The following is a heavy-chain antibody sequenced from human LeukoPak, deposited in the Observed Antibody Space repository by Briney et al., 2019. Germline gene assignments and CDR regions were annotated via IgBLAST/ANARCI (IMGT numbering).Heavy chain of an antibody. CDR1: GFTFSRSS. D-gene: IGHD4-17*01. CDR2: ISSSSSYI. Sequence: GGSLRLSCAASGFTFSRSSMNWVRQAPGKGLEWVSSISSSSSYIYYADSVKGRFTISRDNAKNSLYLQMNSLRAEDTAVYYCATGSASPVTTACDYWGQGTLVTVSS. J-gene: IGHJ4*02. CDR3: ATGSASPVTTACDY. V-gene: IGHV3-21*01.